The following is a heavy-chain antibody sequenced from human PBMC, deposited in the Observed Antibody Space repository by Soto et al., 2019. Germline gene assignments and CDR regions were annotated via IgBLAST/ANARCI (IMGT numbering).Heavy chain of an antibody. CDR1: GFTFSTYA. CDR3: AKDQEVVAAVSHLDY. J-gene: IGHJ4*02. D-gene: IGHD2-15*01. Sequence: PGGSLRLSCAASGFTFSTYAVSWVRQAPGKGLEWVSSISGSGGNTYYADSVKGRFTISRDNSKTTLYLQMNSLRADDTAVYYCAKDQEVVAAVSHLDYWGQGTLVTVSS. CDR2: ISGSGGNT. V-gene: IGHV3-23*01.